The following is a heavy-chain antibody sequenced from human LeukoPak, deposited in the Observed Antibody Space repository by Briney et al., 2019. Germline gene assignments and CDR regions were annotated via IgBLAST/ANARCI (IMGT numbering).Heavy chain of an antibody. J-gene: IGHJ3*02. Sequence: GASVKVSCKASGYTLTNYNINWVRLASGQGLEWMGWMNPNNGNTGYAQKFQGRVTMTRSISTNTAYMALSGLRSEDTAIYYCARGGYRGTFFGVFDIWGQGTMVTVSS. V-gene: IGHV1-8*01. CDR2: MNPNNGNT. CDR1: GYTLTNYN. CDR3: ARGGYRGTFFGVFDI. D-gene: IGHD1-26*01.